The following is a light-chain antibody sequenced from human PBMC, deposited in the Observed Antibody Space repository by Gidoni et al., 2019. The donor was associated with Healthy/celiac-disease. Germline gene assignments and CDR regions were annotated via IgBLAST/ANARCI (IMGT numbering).Light chain of an antibody. CDR1: QSIFYSSNNKNY. Sequence: IVMTQSPDYLAVSLGERATINCKSSQSIFYSSNNKNYLAWYQQKPGQPPKLLIYWASTRESGVPDRFSGSGSGTDFTLTISSLQAEDVAVYYCQQYHSSWTFGQGTKVEIE. CDR2: WAS. CDR3: QQYHSSWT. V-gene: IGKV4-1*01. J-gene: IGKJ1*01.